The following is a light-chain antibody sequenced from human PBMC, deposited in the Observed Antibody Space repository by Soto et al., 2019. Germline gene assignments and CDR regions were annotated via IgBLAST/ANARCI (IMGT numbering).Light chain of an antibody. CDR2: EVN. V-gene: IGLV2-8*01. CDR1: SSDVGGYNY. Sequence: QSVLTQPPSASGSPGQSVAISCTGTSSDVGGYNYVSWYQQHPGKAPKLMIYEVNKRPSGVPDRFSGSKSGNTASLTVSGLQAEDEADYYCAAWDASLSACVFGNGTKVTVL. CDR3: AAWDASLSACV. J-gene: IGLJ1*01.